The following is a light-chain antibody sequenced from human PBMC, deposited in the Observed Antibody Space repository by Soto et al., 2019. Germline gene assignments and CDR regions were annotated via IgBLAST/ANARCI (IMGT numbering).Light chain of an antibody. Sequence: QSALTQPASVSGSPGQSITISCTGTSSDVGAYNYVSWYQQHPGKAPKLIISAVSNRPSGVSNRFSGSKSGNTASLTISGLQAEDEADYYCSSYTSSSTVVFGGGTKLTVL. CDR1: SSDVGAYNY. J-gene: IGLJ2*01. CDR2: AVS. CDR3: SSYTSSSTVV. V-gene: IGLV2-14*01.